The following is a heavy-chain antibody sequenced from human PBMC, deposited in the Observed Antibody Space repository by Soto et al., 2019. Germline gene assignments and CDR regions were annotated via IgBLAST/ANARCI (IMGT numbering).Heavy chain of an antibody. Sequence: QVQLVQSGAEVKRPGSSVKVSCKASGGIFSNDAFSWVRQAPGHGLEWVGGIIPIFGTANDAQKLQGRVTITADESPRTVYMELSSLRSDDTALYYCAREIVVTGNEAFDTWGQGTLVTVS. J-gene: IGHJ3*02. V-gene: IGHV1-69*01. CDR2: IIPIFGTA. D-gene: IGHD2-21*02. CDR3: AREIVVTGNEAFDT. CDR1: GGIFSNDA.